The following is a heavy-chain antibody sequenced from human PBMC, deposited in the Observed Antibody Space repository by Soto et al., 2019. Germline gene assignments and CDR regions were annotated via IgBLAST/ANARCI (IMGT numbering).Heavy chain of an antibody. V-gene: IGHV1-2*04. CDR2: INPNSGGT. Sequence: SVKVSCKASGYTFTGYYMHWVRQAPGQGLEWMGWINPNSGGTNYAQKFQGWVTMTRDTSISTAYMELSRLRSDDTAVYYCARGRGDYYDSSGYYYFDYWGQGTLVTVSS. D-gene: IGHD3-22*01. CDR1: GYTFTGYY. J-gene: IGHJ4*02. CDR3: ARGRGDYYDSSGYYYFDY.